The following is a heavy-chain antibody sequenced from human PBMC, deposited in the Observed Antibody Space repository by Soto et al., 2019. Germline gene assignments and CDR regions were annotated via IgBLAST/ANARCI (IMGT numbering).Heavy chain of an antibody. J-gene: IGHJ5*02. Sequence: GGSLRLSCAAPGFTFSSYAMSWVRQAPGKGLEWVSAISGSGGSTYYADSVKGRFTISRDNSKNTLYLQMNSLRAEDTAVYYCAKDPEVDYDSSGCYPLQDWFDPWGQGTLVTVSS. V-gene: IGHV3-23*01. CDR3: AKDPEVDYDSSGCYPLQDWFDP. CDR2: ISGSGGST. CDR1: GFTFSSYA. D-gene: IGHD3-22*01.